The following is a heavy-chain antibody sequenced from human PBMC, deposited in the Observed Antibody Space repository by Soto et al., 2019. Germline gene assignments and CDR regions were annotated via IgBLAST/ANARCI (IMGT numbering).Heavy chain of an antibody. D-gene: IGHD6-13*01. Sequence: ASVKVSCKASGYTFTSYYMHWVRQAPGQGLEWMGIINPSGGSTSYAQKFQGRVTMTRDTSTSTVYMELSSLRSEDTAVYYCARDICSSPGNSSSGMDAWGQGNTVPVS. V-gene: IGHV1-46*01. CDR1: GYTFTSYY. J-gene: IGHJ6*02. CDR2: INPSGGST. CDR3: ARDICSSPGNSSSGMDA.